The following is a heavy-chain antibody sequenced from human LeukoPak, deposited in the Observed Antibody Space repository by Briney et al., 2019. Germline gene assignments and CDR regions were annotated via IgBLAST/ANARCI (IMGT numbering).Heavy chain of an antibody. Sequence: PSETLSLTCTVSGGSISSYYWSWIRQPPGKGLEWIGYIYTSGSTNYNPSLKSRVTISVDTSKNQFSLKLSSVTAADTAVYYCARHYHDSSGYYDDAFVIWGQGTMVTVSS. CDR2: IYTSGST. CDR3: ARHYHDSSGYYDDAFVI. J-gene: IGHJ3*02. V-gene: IGHV4-4*09. CDR1: GGSISSYY. D-gene: IGHD3-22*01.